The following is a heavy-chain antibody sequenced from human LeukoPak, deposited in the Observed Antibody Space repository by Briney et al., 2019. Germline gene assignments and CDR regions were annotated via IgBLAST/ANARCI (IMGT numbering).Heavy chain of an antibody. J-gene: IGHJ4*02. CDR2: IIPILGIA. V-gene: IGHV1-69*04. Sequence: VASVKVSCKASGGTFSSYAISWVRQAPGQGLEWMGRIIPILGIANYAQKFQGRVTITADKSTSTAYMELSSLRSEDTAVYYCAREEGYGDWDSGHFDYWGQGTLVTVSS. CDR1: GGTFSSYA. D-gene: IGHD4-17*01. CDR3: AREEGYGDWDSGHFDY.